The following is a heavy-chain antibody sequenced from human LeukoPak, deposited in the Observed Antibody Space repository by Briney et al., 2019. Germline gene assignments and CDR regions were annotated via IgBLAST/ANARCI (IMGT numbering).Heavy chain of an antibody. D-gene: IGHD1-20*01. CDR3: AKDLESITGNPPAFDI. V-gene: IGHV3-23*01. Sequence: PGGSLRLSCAASGFTFSSSAMTWVRQAPGKGLEWVSFISGSDSCTYYADSVKGRFTISRDNSKNTLYLQMNSLRAEDTAVYYCAKDLESITGNPPAFDIWGQGTMVTVSS. J-gene: IGHJ3*02. CDR2: ISGSDSCT. CDR1: GFTFSSSA.